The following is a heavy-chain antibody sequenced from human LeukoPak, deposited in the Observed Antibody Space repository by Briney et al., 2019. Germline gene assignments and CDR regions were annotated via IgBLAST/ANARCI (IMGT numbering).Heavy chain of an antibody. CDR3: ASSWGSAIDF. J-gene: IGHJ4*02. CDR2: INQDGGEI. Sequence: PGESLRLSCAASGFTFSRFRMSWVRQPPGKGLEWVANINQDGGEIYYVDSVKGRFTVSADNAKNSLYLQMTSLRAEDTAVYYCASSWGSAIDFWGQGTLVTVSS. D-gene: IGHD3-16*01. CDR1: GFTFSRFR. V-gene: IGHV3-7*01.